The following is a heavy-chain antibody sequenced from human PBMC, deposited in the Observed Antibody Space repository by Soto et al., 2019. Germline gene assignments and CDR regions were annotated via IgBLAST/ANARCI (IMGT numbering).Heavy chain of an antibody. V-gene: IGHV4-39*01. CDR3: AKHRYSNYPSFDY. Sequence: SETLSLTCTVSGGSISSSSYHWGWIRQPPGKGLXWVXXIXXSXXXXXNXXLKSRVTISVDTSKNQFSLKLSSVTAADTAVYYCAKHRYSNYPSFDYWGQGTPVTVSS. J-gene: IGHJ4*02. D-gene: IGHD4-4*01. CDR2: IXXSXXX. CDR1: GGSISSSSYH.